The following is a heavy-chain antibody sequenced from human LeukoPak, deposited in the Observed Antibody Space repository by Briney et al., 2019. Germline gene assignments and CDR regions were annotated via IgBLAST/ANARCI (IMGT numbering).Heavy chain of an antibody. V-gene: IGHV3-23*01. CDR2: ISGSGGST. CDR1: GFTFSSYG. CDR3: AKRGKYGDYALTLDY. J-gene: IGHJ4*02. D-gene: IGHD4-17*01. Sequence: GRSLRLSCAASGFTFSSYGMHWVRQAPGKGLEWVSAISGSGGSTYYADSVKGRFTISRDNSKNTLYLQMNSLRAEDTAVYYCAKRGKYGDYALTLDYWGQGTLVTVSS.